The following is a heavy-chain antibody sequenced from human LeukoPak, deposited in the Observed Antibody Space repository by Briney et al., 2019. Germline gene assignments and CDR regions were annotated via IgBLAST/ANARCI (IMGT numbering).Heavy chain of an antibody. V-gene: IGHV3-30-3*01. J-gene: IGHJ4*02. Sequence: GGSLRLSCAASGFTFSHYAMHWVRQAPGKGLEWAAVISYDGSNKNCADSVRGRFTVSRDNSKNTLYLQMNSLRLEDTAVYYCASAHSSGLYDYFDSWGQGTLVTVSS. CDR3: ASAHSSGLYDYFDS. CDR2: ISYDGSNK. CDR1: GFTFSHYA. D-gene: IGHD6-19*01.